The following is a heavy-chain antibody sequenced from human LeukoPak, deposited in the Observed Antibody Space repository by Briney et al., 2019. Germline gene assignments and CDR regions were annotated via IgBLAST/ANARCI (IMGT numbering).Heavy chain of an antibody. V-gene: IGHV3-7*01. CDR2: INQDGSVQ. CDR3: SRSLDY. Sequence: QPGGSLRLSCAAFGFPFSGYWMDWVRQAPGKGMEWVANINQDGSVQYYAASVRGRFTISRDNAKNSLYLQMNILRAEDTARYYCSRSLDYLGQGALVTVSS. J-gene: IGHJ4*02. CDR1: GFPFSGYW.